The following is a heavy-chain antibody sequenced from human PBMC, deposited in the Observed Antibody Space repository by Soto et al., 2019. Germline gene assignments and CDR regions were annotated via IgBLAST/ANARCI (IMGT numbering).Heavy chain of an antibody. Sequence: SESMSLTCTVSGGSINIGDYYWTCMCQPPGKGLEWIGYIYYDGNSQHNPSLKSRVTMSIDTSKNQFSLNLSSVTAADTAVYYCARDRRWLPRGPNNWLDLWGQGTQVTVSS. CDR1: GGSINIGDYY. CDR3: ARDRRWLPRGPNNWLDL. D-gene: IGHD5-12*01. V-gene: IGHV4-30-4*01. CDR2: IYYDGNS. J-gene: IGHJ5*02.